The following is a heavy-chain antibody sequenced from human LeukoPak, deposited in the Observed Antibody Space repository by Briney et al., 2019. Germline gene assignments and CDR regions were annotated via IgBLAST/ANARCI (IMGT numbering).Heavy chain of an antibody. V-gene: IGHV3-21*01. CDR2: ISSSSSYI. J-gene: IGHJ4*02. CDR3: ARDYSSGWCNY. CDR1: GFTFSNYS. D-gene: IGHD6-19*01. Sequence: GGSLRLSCAASGFTFSNYSMNWVRQAPGKGLEWVSSISSSSSYIYYADSVKGRFTISRDNAKNSLYLQMNSLRAEDTAVYYCARDYSSGWCNYWGQGTLVTVSS.